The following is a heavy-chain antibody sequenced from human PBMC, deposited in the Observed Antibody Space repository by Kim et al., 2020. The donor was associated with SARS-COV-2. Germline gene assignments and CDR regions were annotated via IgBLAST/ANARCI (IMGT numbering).Heavy chain of an antibody. CDR3: VRYGRSYGAVL. CDR2: TTRSGDGS. Sequence: GGSLRLSCVGSGFKFSDYAIHWVRRAPGKGLEYVSATTRSGDGSFYADSVEGRFTISRDNSKNTLYLQMNSLRLEDTSMYYCVRYGRSYGAVLWGQGTLVIVSS. D-gene: IGHD5-18*01. V-gene: IGHV3-64*04. J-gene: IGHJ4*02. CDR1: GFKFSDYA.